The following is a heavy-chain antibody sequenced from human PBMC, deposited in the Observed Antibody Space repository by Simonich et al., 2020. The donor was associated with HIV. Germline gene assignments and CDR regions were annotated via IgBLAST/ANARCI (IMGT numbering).Heavy chain of an antibody. CDR1: GGSFSGYY. Sequence: QVQLQQWGAGLLKPSETLSLTCAVYGGSFSGYYWGWIRQPPGKGLEWIGEINHSGSTNYNPSLKSRVTISVDTSKNQFSLKLSSVTAADTAVYYCARLAVVIGAFDIWGQGTMATVSS. V-gene: IGHV4-34*01. CDR3: ARLAVVIGAFDI. CDR2: INHSGST. D-gene: IGHD3-22*01. J-gene: IGHJ3*02.